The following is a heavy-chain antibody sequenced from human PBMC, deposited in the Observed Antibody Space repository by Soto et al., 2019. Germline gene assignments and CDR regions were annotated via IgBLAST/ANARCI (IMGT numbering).Heavy chain of an antibody. CDR2: ISYDGSNK. CDR1: GFTFSSYA. V-gene: IGHV3-30-3*01. D-gene: IGHD6-13*01. Sequence: QVQLVESGGGVVQPGRSLRLSCAASGFTFSSYAMHWVRQAPGKGLEWVAVISYDGSNKYYADSVKGRFTISRDNSKNTLYLQMNSLRAEDTAVHYCARGAPSRIAAAGTWFDPWGQGTLVTVSS. J-gene: IGHJ5*02. CDR3: ARGAPSRIAAAGTWFDP.